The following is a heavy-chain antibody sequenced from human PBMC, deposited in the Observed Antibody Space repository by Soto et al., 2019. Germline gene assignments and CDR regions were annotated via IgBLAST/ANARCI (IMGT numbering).Heavy chain of an antibody. D-gene: IGHD1-26*01. Sequence: EVQLLESGGGLVRPGGSLRLSCTASGFSFSSYALSWVRQAPAEGLEWVSTISGSDGKTYYADSVKGRFSISRDTSKTTLYLEMTSLRVEDTAVYYCARWSFLDYWGQGTRVTVS. J-gene: IGHJ4*02. V-gene: IGHV3-23*01. CDR3: ARWSFLDY. CDR1: GFSFSSYA. CDR2: ISGSDGKT.